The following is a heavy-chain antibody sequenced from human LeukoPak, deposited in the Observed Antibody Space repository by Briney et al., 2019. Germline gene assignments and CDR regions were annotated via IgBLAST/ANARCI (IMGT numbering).Heavy chain of an antibody. CDR1: GGSISSGAYS. Sequence: PSETLSLTCAVSGGSISSGAYSWSWIRQPPRKGLEWIGYVYYSGGTYYNPSLKSRVTISVDTSKNQFSLKLSSVTAADTAVYYCARELRAAAGNYYYYYMDVWGKGTTVTVSS. J-gene: IGHJ6*03. V-gene: IGHV4-30-4*07. CDR3: ARELRAAAGNYYYYYMDV. D-gene: IGHD6-13*01. CDR2: VYYSGGT.